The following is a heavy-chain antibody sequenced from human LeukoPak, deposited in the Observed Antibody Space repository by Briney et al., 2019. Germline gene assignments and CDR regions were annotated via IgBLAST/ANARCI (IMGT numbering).Heavy chain of an antibody. V-gene: IGHV3-30*18. CDR2: ISYDGSNK. D-gene: IGHD2-2*01. CDR1: GFTFSSYG. J-gene: IGHJ6*02. CDR3: AKDIADIVVVPAPHVLYYYYGMDV. Sequence: GGSLSLSCAASGFTFSSYGMHWVRQAPGKGLEWVAVISYDGSNKYYADSVKGRFTISRDNSKNTLYLQMNSLRAEDTAVYYCAKDIADIVVVPAPHVLYYYYGMDVWGQGTTVTVSS.